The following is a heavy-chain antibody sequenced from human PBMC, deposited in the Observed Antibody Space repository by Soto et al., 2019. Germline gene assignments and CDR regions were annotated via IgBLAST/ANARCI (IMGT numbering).Heavy chain of an antibody. CDR1: GFSLRNAW. Sequence: WGCLGLSCAASGFSLRNAWLNWVRQAPGKGLEWVGRIKSNADGGTADYAAPVKGRFTISRDDSKNTLYLQMNSLKTEDTAVYYCTTYPNSGYATWGQGTLVTVSS. CDR2: IKSNADGGTA. CDR3: TTYPNSGYAT. J-gene: IGHJ5*02. V-gene: IGHV3-15*07. D-gene: IGHD5-12*01.